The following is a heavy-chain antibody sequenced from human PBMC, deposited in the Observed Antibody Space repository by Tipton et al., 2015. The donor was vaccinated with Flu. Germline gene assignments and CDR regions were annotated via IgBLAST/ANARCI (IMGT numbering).Heavy chain of an antibody. CDR3: ARGRVRGGL. V-gene: IGHV4-34*01. Sequence: GLVKPSETLSLTCAVYGGSFSGYYWSWIRQPPGKGLEWIGEIDDSGSTNYNPSLKSRVTISVDTSKNQFSLKLSSVTAADTAVYYCARGRVRGGLWGQGTPVTVSS. J-gene: IGHJ4*02. CDR1: GGSFSGYY. CDR2: IDDSGST. D-gene: IGHD3-16*01.